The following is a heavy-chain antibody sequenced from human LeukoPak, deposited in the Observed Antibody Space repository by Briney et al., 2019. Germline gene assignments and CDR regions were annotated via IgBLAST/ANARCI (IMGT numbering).Heavy chain of an antibody. J-gene: IGHJ6*03. D-gene: IGHD2-15*01. V-gene: IGHV3-7*01. CDR1: GFTFSSYW. CDR3: ARMSAWAAPPYYYYMDV. Sequence: PGGSLRLSCAASGFTFSSYWMSWVRQAPGKGLEWVANIKQDGSEKYYVDSVKGRFTISRDNAKNSLYLQMNSLRAEDTAVYYCARMSAWAAPPYYYYMDVWGKGTTVTVSS. CDR2: IKQDGSEK.